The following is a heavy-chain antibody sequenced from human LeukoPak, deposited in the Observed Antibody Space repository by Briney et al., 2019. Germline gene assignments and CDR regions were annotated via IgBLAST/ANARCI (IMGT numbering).Heavy chain of an antibody. J-gene: IGHJ3*02. Sequence: PGGSLRLSCAASGFTFDDYAMHWVRQAPGKGLEWVSSISSSSSYIYYADSVKGRFTISRDNAKNSLYLQMNSLRAEDTAVYYCARDYFMITFGGDPPEGDAFDIWGQGTMVTVSS. CDR2: ISSSSSYI. D-gene: IGHD3-16*01. V-gene: IGHV3-21*01. CDR3: ARDYFMITFGGDPPEGDAFDI. CDR1: GFTFDDYA.